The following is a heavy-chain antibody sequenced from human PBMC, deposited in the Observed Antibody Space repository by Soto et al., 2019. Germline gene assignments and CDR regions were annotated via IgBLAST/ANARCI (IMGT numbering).Heavy chain of an antibody. Sequence: QVQLQESGPGLVKPSQTLSLTCTVSGGSISSGDYYWSWIRQPPGEGLEWIGYIYYSGSTYYNPSLKSRVTISVDTSKNQCSLKLSSVTAADTAVYYCARGALPVIYFDYWGQGTLVTVSS. CDR2: IYYSGST. CDR1: GGSISSGDYY. J-gene: IGHJ4*02. CDR3: ARGALPVIYFDY. V-gene: IGHV4-30-4*01. D-gene: IGHD2-2*01.